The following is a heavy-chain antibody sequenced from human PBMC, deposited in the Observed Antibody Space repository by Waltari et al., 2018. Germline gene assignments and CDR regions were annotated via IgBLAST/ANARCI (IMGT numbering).Heavy chain of an antibody. D-gene: IGHD3-3*02. Sequence: QLHLQESGPGLVKPSETLSLSCTVSGGSMTINSFYWGWIRQPPGKGLEWIGSIYYDGASYYNPSLKSRVTIFMDTSNDQFSLRLNSVTATDTAVYYCARLQFCDKGVCFGPVKYFFDSWGQGTLVTVSS. CDR2: IYYDGAS. V-gene: IGHV4-39*01. CDR3: ARLQFCDKGVCFGPVKYFFDS. CDR1: GGSMTINSFY. J-gene: IGHJ4*02.